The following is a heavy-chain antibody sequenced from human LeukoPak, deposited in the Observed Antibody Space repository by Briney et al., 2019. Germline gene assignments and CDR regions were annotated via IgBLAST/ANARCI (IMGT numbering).Heavy chain of an antibody. CDR1: GGSISSSSYY. J-gene: IGHJ6*02. D-gene: IGHD5-24*01. CDR2: IYYSGST. Sequence: SETLSLTCTVSGGSISSSSYYWGWIRQPPGKGLEWIGSIYYSGSTYYNPSLKSRVTISVDTSKNQFSLKLSSVTAADTAVYYCARVELDYYGMDVWGQGTTVTVSS. V-gene: IGHV4-39*07. CDR3: ARVELDYYGMDV.